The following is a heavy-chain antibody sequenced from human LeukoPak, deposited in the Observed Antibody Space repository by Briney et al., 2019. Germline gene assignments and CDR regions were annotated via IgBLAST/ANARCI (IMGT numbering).Heavy chain of an antibody. CDR3: ARLLVGDTAEVHDAFDI. J-gene: IGHJ3*02. D-gene: IGHD5-18*01. CDR1: GYTFISYD. V-gene: IGHV1-8*01. Sequence: ASVKVSCKASGYTFISYDINWVRQATGQGLEWMGWMNPNSGNTGYAQKFQGRVTMTRNTSISTAYMELSSLRSEATAVYCCARLLVGDTAEVHDAFDIWGQGTMVTVSS. CDR2: MNPNSGNT.